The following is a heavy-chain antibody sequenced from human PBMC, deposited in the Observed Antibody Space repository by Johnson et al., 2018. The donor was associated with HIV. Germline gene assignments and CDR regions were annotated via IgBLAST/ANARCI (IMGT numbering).Heavy chain of an antibody. CDR3: ARILLGYCRA. D-gene: IGHD2-15*01. V-gene: IGHV3-30*04. CDR1: GFTFSSYA. Sequence: VQLVESGGGVVQPGRSLRLSCAASGFTFSSYAMHWVRQAPGKGLEWVAVISYDGSNKYYADSVKGRFTISRDNSKNTLYLQMNSLRAEDTAVYYCARILLGYCRAWGQGTMVTVSS. CDR2: ISYDGSNK. J-gene: IGHJ3*01.